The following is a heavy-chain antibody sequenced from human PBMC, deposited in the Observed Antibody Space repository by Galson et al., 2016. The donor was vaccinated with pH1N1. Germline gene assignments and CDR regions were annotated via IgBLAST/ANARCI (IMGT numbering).Heavy chain of an antibody. CDR2: VFQSGST. D-gene: IGHD1-26*01. Sequence: ETLPLTCTVSGSSISSGYYWGWIRQPPGKGLEWIGSVFQSGSTYYNPSLKSRVTISLDTSKNQFSLKLNSVAAADPAVYYCATRMEGAALAYFQQWGHGTLVTVSS. CDR3: ATRMEGAALAYFQQ. J-gene: IGHJ1*01. V-gene: IGHV4-38-2*02. CDR1: GSSISSGYY.